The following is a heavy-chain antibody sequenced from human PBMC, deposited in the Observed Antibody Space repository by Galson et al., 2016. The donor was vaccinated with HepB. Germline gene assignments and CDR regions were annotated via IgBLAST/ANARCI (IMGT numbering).Heavy chain of an antibody. V-gene: IGHV6-1*01. D-gene: IGHD6-19*01. CDR3: ARGVVAVAGTMDYYYYYGMDV. CDR1: GDSVSSNSAA. Sequence: CAISGDSVSSNSAAWNWIRQSPSRGLEWLGRTYYRSKWHNDYAVSVKSRITINPDTSKNQFSLQLNSVTPEDTAVYYCARGVVAVAGTMDYYYYYGMDVWGQGTTVTVSS. J-gene: IGHJ6*02. CDR2: TYYRSKWHN.